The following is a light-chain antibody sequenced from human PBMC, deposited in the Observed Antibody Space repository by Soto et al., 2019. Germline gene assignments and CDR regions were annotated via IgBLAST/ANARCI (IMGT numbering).Light chain of an antibody. J-gene: IGKJ2*01. Sequence: EIVMTQSPASLSVSPGDGATLSCRASQSVASNVAWYQQKPGQGPRLRIHGASTRAVGVPARFSGSGSGTDFNLTISSLQSEDFAVYYCQQYHNWVGRYTFGQGTKLEIK. CDR3: QQYHNWVGRYT. CDR1: QSVASN. V-gene: IGKV3-15*01. CDR2: GAS.